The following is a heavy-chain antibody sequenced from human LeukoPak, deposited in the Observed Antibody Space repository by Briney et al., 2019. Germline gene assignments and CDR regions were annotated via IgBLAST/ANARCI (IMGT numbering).Heavy chain of an antibody. CDR1: GFTFSSYA. D-gene: IGHD6-25*01. V-gene: IGHV3-64*04. CDR3: AKEPNSYSSGWYFED. J-gene: IGHJ1*01. Sequence: GGSLRLSCSASGFTFSSYAMHWVRQAPGKGLEYVSAISSNGGSTYYAGSVKGRFTISRDNSKNTLDLQMFSLRVEDTAVYYCAKEPNSYSSGWYFEDWGQGTLVTVSS. CDR2: ISSNGGST.